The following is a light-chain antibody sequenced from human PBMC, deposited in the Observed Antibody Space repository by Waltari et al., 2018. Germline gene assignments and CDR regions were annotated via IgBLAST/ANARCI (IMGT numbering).Light chain of an antibody. CDR1: QSINTW. Sequence: DIQMTQSPSTLSASVGDRVTITCRASQSINTWLAWYQQKPGKAPKVLIYKASNLESGVPSKFSGRGSETEFTLTISSLQPDDFAIYYCQQYHSLPFTFGPGTKVDVK. V-gene: IGKV1-5*03. J-gene: IGKJ3*01. CDR3: QQYHSLPFT. CDR2: KAS.